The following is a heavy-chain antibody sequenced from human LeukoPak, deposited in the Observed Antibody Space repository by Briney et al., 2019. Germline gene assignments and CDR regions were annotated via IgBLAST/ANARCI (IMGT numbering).Heavy chain of an antibody. V-gene: IGHV3-48*03. CDR3: AKDRVLLWFGELLVDP. Sequence: GGSLRLSCAASGFTFSSYEMNWVRQAPGKGLEWVSYISSSGSTIYYADSVKGRFTISGDNAKNSLYLQMNSLRAEDTAVYYCAKDRVLLWFGELLVDPWGQGTLVTVSS. CDR1: GFTFSSYE. J-gene: IGHJ5*02. CDR2: ISSSGSTI. D-gene: IGHD3-10*01.